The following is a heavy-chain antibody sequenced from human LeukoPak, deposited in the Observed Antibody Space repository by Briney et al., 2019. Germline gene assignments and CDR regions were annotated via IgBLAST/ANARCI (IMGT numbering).Heavy chain of an antibody. J-gene: IGHJ4*02. V-gene: IGHV1-24*01. CDR3: ATDPLLGKYDSSGYLDY. CDR2: FDAEDGET. D-gene: IGHD3-22*01. CDR1: GYTLTEIS. Sequence: ASVKVSCKVSGYTLTEISMHWVRPAPGKGLEWMGGFDAEDGETIYAQKFQGRVTMTEDTSTDTAYMELSSLRSEDTAVYYCATDPLLGKYDSSGYLDYWGQGTLVTVSS.